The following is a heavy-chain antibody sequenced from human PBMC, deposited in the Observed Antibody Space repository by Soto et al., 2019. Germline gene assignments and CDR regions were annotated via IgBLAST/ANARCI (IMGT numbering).Heavy chain of an antibody. D-gene: IGHD3-22*01. CDR3: ARRYYDSSGYYGGWFDP. Sequence: PSETLSLTCTVSGGSISSGDYYWSWIRQPPGKGLGWIGYIYYSGSTYYNPSLKSRVTISVDTSKNQFSLKLSSVTAADTAVYYCARRYYDSSGYYGGWFDPWGQGTLVTVSS. J-gene: IGHJ5*02. V-gene: IGHV4-30-4*01. CDR2: IYYSGST. CDR1: GGSISSGDYY.